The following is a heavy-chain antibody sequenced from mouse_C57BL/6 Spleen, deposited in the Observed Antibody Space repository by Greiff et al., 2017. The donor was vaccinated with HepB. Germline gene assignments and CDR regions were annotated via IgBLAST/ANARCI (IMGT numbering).Heavy chain of an antibody. CDR2: IYPGDGDT. CDR3: ARPTVVAHRYFDV. Sequence: QVQLKESGPELVKPGASVKISCKASGYAFSSSWMNWVKQRPGKGLEWIGRIYPGDGDTNYNGKFKGKATLTADKSSSTAYMQLSSLTSEDSAVYFCARPTVVAHRYFDVWGTGTTVTVSS. J-gene: IGHJ1*03. V-gene: IGHV1-82*01. D-gene: IGHD1-1*01. CDR1: GYAFSSSW.